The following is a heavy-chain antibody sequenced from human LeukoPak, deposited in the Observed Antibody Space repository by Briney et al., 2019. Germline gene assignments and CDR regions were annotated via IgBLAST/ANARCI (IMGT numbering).Heavy chain of an antibody. CDR2: IRSSSDII. CDR1: GFTFSAYN. CDR3: AKGSKLVVITRDHYMAV. Sequence: GGSLRLSCAASGFTFSAYNMNWVRQAPGKGLEWVSYIRSSSDIIYYADSVKGRFTISRDNAKNSLYLQMNSLRVEDTAVYYCAKGSKLVVITRDHYMAVWGKGTTVTISS. D-gene: IGHD3-22*01. J-gene: IGHJ6*03. V-gene: IGHV3-48*01.